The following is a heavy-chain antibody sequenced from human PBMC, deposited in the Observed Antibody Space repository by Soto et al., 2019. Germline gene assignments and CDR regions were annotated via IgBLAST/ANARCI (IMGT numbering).Heavy chain of an antibody. D-gene: IGHD3-22*01. CDR1: GGSISSSSYY. Sequence: PSETLSLTCTVSGGSISSSSYYWGWIRQPPGKGLEWIGSIYYSGSTYYNPSLKSRVTISVDTSKNQFSLKLSSVTAADTAVYYCARVLGSGYYKRVFDYWGQGTLVTVSS. V-gene: IGHV4-39*01. J-gene: IGHJ4*02. CDR2: IYYSGST. CDR3: ARVLGSGYYKRVFDY.